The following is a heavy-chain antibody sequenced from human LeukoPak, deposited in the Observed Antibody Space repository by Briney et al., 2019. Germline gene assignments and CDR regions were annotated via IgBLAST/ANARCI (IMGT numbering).Heavy chain of an antibody. J-gene: IGHJ4*02. D-gene: IGHD3-22*01. V-gene: IGHV4-39*01. CDR3: ARQYYYYSTVYPPRY. Sequence: PSETLSLTCTVSGGSISSSSYYWGWIHQPPGKGLEWIGSIYYSGSTYYNPSLKSRVTISVDTSKNQFSLELSSVTAADTAVYYCARQYYYYSTVYPPRYWGQGTLVTVSS. CDR2: IYYSGST. CDR1: GGSISSSSYY.